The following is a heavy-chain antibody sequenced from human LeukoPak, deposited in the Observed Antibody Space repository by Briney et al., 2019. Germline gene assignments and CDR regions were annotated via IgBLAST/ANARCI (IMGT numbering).Heavy chain of an antibody. CDR1: GGSMSDDGYY. Sequence: PSQTLSLTCTVSGGSMSDDGYYWSWIRQLPGKGLEWIGHIYYGGTTEYNPSLESRITISVATSKTQFSLKLNSVTAADTAVYYCARGGATVTDYWGQGNLVTVSS. J-gene: IGHJ4*02. CDR3: ARGGATVTDY. V-gene: IGHV4-31*03. D-gene: IGHD4-17*01. CDR2: IYYGGTT.